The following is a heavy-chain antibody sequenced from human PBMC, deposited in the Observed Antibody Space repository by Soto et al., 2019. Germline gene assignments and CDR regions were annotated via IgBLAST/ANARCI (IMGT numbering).Heavy chain of an antibody. CDR3: ASFYGGYYYYGMDV. J-gene: IGHJ6*02. D-gene: IGHD3-10*01. CDR2: IIPIFGTA. Sequence: SVKVSCKASGGTFSSYAISWVRQAPGQGLEWMGGIIPIFGTANYAQKFQGRVTITADESTSTAYMELSSLRSEDTAVYYCASFYGGYYYYGMDVWGQGTTVTVSS. CDR1: GGTFSSYA. V-gene: IGHV1-69*13.